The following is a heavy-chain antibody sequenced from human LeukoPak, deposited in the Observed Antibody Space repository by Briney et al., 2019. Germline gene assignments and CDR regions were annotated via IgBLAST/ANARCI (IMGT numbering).Heavy chain of an antibody. D-gene: IGHD3-9*01. CDR3: TTDRILTGYYPY. V-gene: IGHV3-7*03. Sequence: GGSLRLSCAASGFTFSSYWMSWVRQAPGKGLEWVANTKQDGSERYYVDSVKGRFTISRDDAKNSLYLQMNSLKTEDTAVYYCTTDRILTGYYPYWGQGTLVTVSS. CDR2: TKQDGSER. J-gene: IGHJ4*02. CDR1: GFTFSSYW.